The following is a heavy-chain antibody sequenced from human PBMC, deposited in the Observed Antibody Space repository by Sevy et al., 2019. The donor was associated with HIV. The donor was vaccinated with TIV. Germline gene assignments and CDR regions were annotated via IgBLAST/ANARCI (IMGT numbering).Heavy chain of an antibody. Sequence: GGSLRLSCAASGFTFSTSAMHWVRQAPGKGLEWVAVISYDGSHKYYGNSVKGRFTLSRDNSKNPLYLQMNSLRAEDTAVYYCARVPIQLGAFDIWGQGTMVTVSS. D-gene: IGHD5-18*01. CDR3: ARVPIQLGAFDI. V-gene: IGHV3-30*04. CDR2: ISYDGSHK. J-gene: IGHJ3*02. CDR1: GFTFSTSA.